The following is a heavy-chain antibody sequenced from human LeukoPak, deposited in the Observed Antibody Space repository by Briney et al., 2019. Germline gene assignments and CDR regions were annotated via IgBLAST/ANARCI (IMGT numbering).Heavy chain of an antibody. CDR2: IEQDGSEK. D-gene: IGHD6-13*01. CDR1: GFSFDIYW. Sequence: GGSLRLSCAASGFSFDIYWMAWVRQAPGRGLEWVANIEQDGSEKYYVDSVKGRFTLSRDNAKNSVDLQMNSLRADDTAVYYCARVAAAVPDFWGQGTLVTVSS. J-gene: IGHJ4*02. V-gene: IGHV3-7*04. CDR3: ARVAAAVPDF.